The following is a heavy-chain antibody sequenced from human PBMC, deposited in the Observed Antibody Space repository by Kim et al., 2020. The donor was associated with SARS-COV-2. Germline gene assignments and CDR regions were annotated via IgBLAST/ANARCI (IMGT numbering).Heavy chain of an antibody. CDR3: ARGDTIFGVVINAFDI. J-gene: IGHJ3*02. V-gene: IGHV4-31*03. Sequence: SETLSPTCTVSGGSISSGGYYWSWIRQHPGNGLEWIGYIYYSGSTYYNPSLKSRVTISVDTSKNQFSLKLSSVTAADTAVYYCARGDTIFGVVINAFDIWGQGTMVTVSS. CDR2: IYYSGST. D-gene: IGHD3-3*01. CDR1: GGSISSGGYY.